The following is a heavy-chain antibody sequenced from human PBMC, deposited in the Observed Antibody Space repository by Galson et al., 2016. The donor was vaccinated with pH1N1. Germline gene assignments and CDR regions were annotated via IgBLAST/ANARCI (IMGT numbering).Heavy chain of an antibody. V-gene: IGHV3-23*01. Sequence: SLRLSCAVSGFTFSSYTMSWVRQAPGKGLEWVSAISGSGLSTYYADSVKGRFTISRDNSKHTLYLQMNSLRAEDTAVYYRAKDLYTPRVAVAGYFEDWGRGTLITVSS. D-gene: IGHD6-19*01. CDR1: GFTFSSYT. CDR2: ISGSGLST. J-gene: IGHJ4*02. CDR3: AKDLYTPRVAVAGYFED.